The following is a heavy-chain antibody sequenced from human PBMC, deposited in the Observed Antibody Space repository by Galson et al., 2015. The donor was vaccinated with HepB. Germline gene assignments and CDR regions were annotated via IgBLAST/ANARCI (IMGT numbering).Heavy chain of an antibody. V-gene: IGHV1-2*04. Sequence: SVKVSCKASGFTFTDYYIHWVRQAPGQALEWMGWINPDTGGTNYAQKFQDWVSMTRDTSMSTASMELRSLRSDDTAVYYCERYYFYGFDVWGQGTTVTVAS. CDR1: GFTFTDYY. CDR3: ERYYFYGFDV. CDR2: INPDTGGT. J-gene: IGHJ6*01.